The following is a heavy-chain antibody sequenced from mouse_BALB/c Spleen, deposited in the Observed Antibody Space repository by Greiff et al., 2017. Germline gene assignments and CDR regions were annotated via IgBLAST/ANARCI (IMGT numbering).Heavy chain of an antibody. CDR2: IYPGNVNT. CDR3: ARDGSSYEDYAMDY. J-gene: IGHJ4*01. CDR1: GYTFTSYY. D-gene: IGHD1-1*01. Sequence: QVQLKQSGPELVKPGASVRISCKASGYTFTSYYIHWVKQRPGQGLEWIGWIYPGNVNTKYNEKFKGKATLTADKSSSTAYMQLSSLTSEDSAVYFCARDGSSYEDYAMDYWGQGTSVTVSS. V-gene: IGHV1S56*01.